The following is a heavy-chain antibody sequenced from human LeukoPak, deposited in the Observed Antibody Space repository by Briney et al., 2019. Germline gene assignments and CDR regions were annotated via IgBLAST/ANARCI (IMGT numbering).Heavy chain of an antibody. CDR2: ISDGGAAT. J-gene: IGHJ5*02. Sequence: GGSLSFTCAASGFTFSNYAMTWVRQAPGKGLEWVSTISDGGAATYYADSVKGRFTISRGNSKNTLSLQMNSLRAEDTAVYYCAKALNVLVPSTSRWFVPWGQGTLVTVSS. D-gene: IGHD2-2*01. CDR1: GFTFSNYA. CDR3: AKALNVLVPSTSRWFVP. V-gene: IGHV3-23*01.